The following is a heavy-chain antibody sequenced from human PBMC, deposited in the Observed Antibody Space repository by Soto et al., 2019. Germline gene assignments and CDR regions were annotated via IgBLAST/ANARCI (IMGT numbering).Heavy chain of an antibody. CDR2: IWTGGTT. CDR1: GFSVSNNY. D-gene: IGHD1-1*01. CDR3: AKAPNWNHESGYFDC. Sequence: EVQLVESGGGLIQPGGSLRLSCAASGFSVSNNYISWVRQAPGKGLEWVAVIWTGGTTSYIDSVKGRFTISRDNSKNTLYLQMNSLRVEDTAVYFCAKAPNWNHESGYFDCWGQGTLVTVSS. V-gene: IGHV3-53*01. J-gene: IGHJ4*02.